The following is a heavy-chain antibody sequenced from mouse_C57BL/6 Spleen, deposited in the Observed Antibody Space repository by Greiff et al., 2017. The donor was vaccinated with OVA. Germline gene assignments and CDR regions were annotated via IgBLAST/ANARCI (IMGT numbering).Heavy chain of an antibody. CDR1: GYTFTSYG. CDR2: IYPRSGNT. J-gene: IGHJ2*01. Sequence: QVQLQQSGAELARPGASVKLSCKASGYTFTSYGISWVKQRTGQGLEWIGEIYPRSGNTYYNEKFKGKATLTADKSSSTAYMELRSLTSEDSAVYFCVHYDYEDYWGQGTTLTVSS. D-gene: IGHD2-4*01. CDR3: VHYDYEDY. V-gene: IGHV1-81*01.